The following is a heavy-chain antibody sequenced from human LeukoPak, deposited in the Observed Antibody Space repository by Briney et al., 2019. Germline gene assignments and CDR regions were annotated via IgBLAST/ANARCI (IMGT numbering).Heavy chain of an antibody. Sequence: GGSLRLSCAASGYTFSTYSMNWVRQAPGKGLEWVSYISSSSSDIYYADSVKGRFTISRDNAKNSLYLQMNSLRAEDTAVYYCARRSIAVAGPRDYWGQGTLVTVSS. D-gene: IGHD6-19*01. J-gene: IGHJ4*02. CDR2: ISSSSSDI. CDR1: GYTFSTYS. V-gene: IGHV3-48*01. CDR3: ARRSIAVAGPRDY.